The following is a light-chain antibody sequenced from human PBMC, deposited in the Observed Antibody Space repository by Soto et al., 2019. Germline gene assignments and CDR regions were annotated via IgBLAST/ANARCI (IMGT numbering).Light chain of an antibody. CDR1: RGIDNF. J-gene: IGKJ1*01. Sequence: DIQMTQSPSSLSASVGDRVTITCRASRGIDNFVAWYQQQPGKVPTVLMHAASMLESGVPSRFSGSASGTDFTLTISRLEPEDFAVYYCQHPWTFGQGTKVEIK. CDR3: QHPWT. CDR2: AAS. V-gene: IGKV1-27*01.